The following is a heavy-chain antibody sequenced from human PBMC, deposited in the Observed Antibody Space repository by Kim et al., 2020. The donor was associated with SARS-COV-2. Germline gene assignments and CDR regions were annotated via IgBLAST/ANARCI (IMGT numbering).Heavy chain of an antibody. Sequence: AISARGCEIYYADSVKGRFTISRDNSKNTLFLQLNSLGSEDTALYYCTQKNWGQGTLVTVSS. V-gene: IGHV3-23*01. CDR2: ISARGCEI. CDR3: TQKN. J-gene: IGHJ4*02.